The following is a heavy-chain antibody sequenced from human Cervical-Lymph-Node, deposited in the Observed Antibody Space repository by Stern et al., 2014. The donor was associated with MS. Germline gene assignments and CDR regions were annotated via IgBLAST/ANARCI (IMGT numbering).Heavy chain of an antibody. CDR2: TSGGGGTT. Sequence: EVQLEESGGGLVQPGGSLRLSCAASGFLLHTYAMSWVRQAPGKGLEWVSATSGGGGTTDYADSVKGRFIISRDNSKSTLNLQMNSLRVEDTAVYYCAKLGGVSIFGVVVGTDDYYYGMDVWGQGTTVTVSS. CDR3: AKLGGVSIFGVVVGTDDYYYGMDV. D-gene: IGHD3-3*02. CDR1: GFLLHTYA. V-gene: IGHV3-23*04. J-gene: IGHJ6*02.